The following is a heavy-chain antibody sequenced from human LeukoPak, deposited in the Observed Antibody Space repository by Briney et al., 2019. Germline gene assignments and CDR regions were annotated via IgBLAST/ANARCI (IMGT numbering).Heavy chain of an antibody. Sequence: PSETLSLTCTVSGYSISSGYYWGWIRQPPGKGLEWIGSIYHSGSTYYNPSLKSRVTISVDTSKNQFSLKLSSVTAADTAVYYCVRGDYGDYQPNFDYWGQGTLVTVSS. J-gene: IGHJ4*02. CDR1: GYSISSGYY. V-gene: IGHV4-38-2*02. CDR2: IYHSGST. D-gene: IGHD4-17*01. CDR3: VRGDYGDYQPNFDY.